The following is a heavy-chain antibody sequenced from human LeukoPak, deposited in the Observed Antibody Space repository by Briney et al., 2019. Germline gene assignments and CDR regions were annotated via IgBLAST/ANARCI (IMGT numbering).Heavy chain of an antibody. D-gene: IGHD3-3*01. Sequence: ASVKVSCKVSGYTLTELSMHWVRQAPGKGLEWMGGFDPEDGETIYAQKFQGRVTMTEDTSTDTAYMELSSLRSEDTAVYYCATLRLIWSGYSWVDYWGQGTLVTVSS. CDR3: ATLRLIWSGYSWVDY. J-gene: IGHJ4*02. CDR2: FDPEDGET. CDR1: GYTLTELS. V-gene: IGHV1-24*01.